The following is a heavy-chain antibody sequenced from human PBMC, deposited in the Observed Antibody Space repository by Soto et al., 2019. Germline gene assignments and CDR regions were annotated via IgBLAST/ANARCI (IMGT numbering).Heavy chain of an antibody. Sequence: ALSLPSTVSGGSISSGGYYWSGIRQHPGKGLEWIGYIYYSGSTYYNPSLKSRVTISVDTSKNQFSLKLSSVTAADTAVYYCARSASTAMVWDIWGQGTLVTVSS. J-gene: IGHJ4*02. CDR3: ARSASTAMVWDI. CDR1: GGSISSGGYY. V-gene: IGHV4-31*03. CDR2: IYYSGST. D-gene: IGHD5-18*01.